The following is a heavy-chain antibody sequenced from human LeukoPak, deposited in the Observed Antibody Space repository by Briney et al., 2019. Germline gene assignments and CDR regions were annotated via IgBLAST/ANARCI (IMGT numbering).Heavy chain of an antibody. V-gene: IGHV3-30-3*01. J-gene: IGHJ4*02. D-gene: IGHD2-21*01. CDR1: GFSFSTYA. Sequence: PGRSLRLSCAASGFSFSTYAMNWVRQAPGKGLEWMAIISYDGNNKYYADSVKGRFTISRDNSKNTLYLQMDSLRTEDTAVYYCARSTVATCCGGEDYWGQGTLVTVSS. CDR2: ISYDGNNK. CDR3: ARSTVATCCGGEDY.